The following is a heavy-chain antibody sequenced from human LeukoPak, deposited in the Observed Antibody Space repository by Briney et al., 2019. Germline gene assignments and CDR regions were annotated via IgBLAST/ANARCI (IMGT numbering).Heavy chain of an antibody. CDR3: ARDGIGYCSSTSCPFYYYYYMDV. CDR2: IYTSGST. CDR1: GGSISSGSYY. J-gene: IGHJ6*03. V-gene: IGHV4-61*02. Sequence: SETLSLTCTVSGGSISSGSYYWSWIRQPAGKGLEWIGRIYTSGSTNYNPSLKSRVTISVDTSKNQFSLKLSSVTAADTAVYYCARDGIGYCSSTSCPFYYYYYMDVWGKGTTVTVSS. D-gene: IGHD2-2*01.